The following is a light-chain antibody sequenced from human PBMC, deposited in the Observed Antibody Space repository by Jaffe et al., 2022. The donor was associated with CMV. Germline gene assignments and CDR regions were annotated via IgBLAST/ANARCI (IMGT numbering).Light chain of an antibody. CDR1: QSVLYNSNNKNY. CDR3: QQYYSTPYT. V-gene: IGKV4-1*01. J-gene: IGKJ2*01. Sequence: DIVMTQSPSSLAVSLGERATINCKSSQSVLYNSNNKNYLAWYQQKPGQPPKLLIYWASTRQSGVPDRFSGSGSGTDFTLTISSLQAEDVAVYACQQYYSTPYTFGQGTKLEIK. CDR2: WAS.